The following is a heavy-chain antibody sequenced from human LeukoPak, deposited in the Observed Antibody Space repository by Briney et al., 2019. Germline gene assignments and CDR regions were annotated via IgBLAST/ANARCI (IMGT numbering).Heavy chain of an antibody. Sequence: SVKVSCKASGGTFSSYAISWVRQAPGQGLEWMGGIIPIFGTANYAQKFQGRVTITADESTSTAYMELSSLRSEDTAVYYCARDGKIFGVVSRPPAFDPWGQGTLVTVSS. D-gene: IGHD3-3*01. CDR1: GGTFSSYA. CDR2: IIPIFGTA. V-gene: IGHV1-69*13. CDR3: ARDGKIFGVVSRPPAFDP. J-gene: IGHJ5*02.